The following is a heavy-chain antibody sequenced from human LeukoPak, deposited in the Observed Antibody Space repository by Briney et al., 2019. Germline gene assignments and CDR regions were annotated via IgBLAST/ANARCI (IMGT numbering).Heavy chain of an antibody. J-gene: IGHJ6*02. CDR2: ISYDGSNK. Sequence: GGSLRLSCAASGFTFSSYSMHWVRQAPGKGLEWVAVISYDGSNKYYADSVKGRFTISRDNSKNTLYLQMNSQRAEDTAVYYCAREPVVPAANYYYYYGMDVWGQGTTVTVSS. V-gene: IGHV3-30-3*01. D-gene: IGHD2-2*01. CDR3: AREPVVPAANYYYYYGMDV. CDR1: GFTFSSYS.